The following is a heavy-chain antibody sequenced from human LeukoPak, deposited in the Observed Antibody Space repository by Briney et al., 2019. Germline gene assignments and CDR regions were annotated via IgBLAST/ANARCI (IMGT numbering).Heavy chain of an antibody. J-gene: IGHJ6*02. V-gene: IGHV1-2*02. D-gene: IGHD3-3*01. CDR1: GYTFTGYY. CDR2: INPNSGGT. CDR3: ARGLTIFGVARYYYYGMDV. Sequence: ASVKVSCKASGYTFTGYYMHWVRQAPGQGLEWMGWINPNSGGTNYAQKLQGRVTMTTDTSTSTAYMELRSLRSDDTAVYYCARGLTIFGVARYYYYGMDVWGQGTTVTVSS.